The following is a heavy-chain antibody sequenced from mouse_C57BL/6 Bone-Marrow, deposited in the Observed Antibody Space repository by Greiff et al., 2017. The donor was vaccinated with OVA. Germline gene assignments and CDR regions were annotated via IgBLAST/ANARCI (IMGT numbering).Heavy chain of an antibody. CDR1: GYTFTDYN. D-gene: IGHD6-1*01. Sequence: EVQLQQSGPELVKPGASVKISCKASGYTFTDYNMNWVKQSTGKSLEWIGVINPNYGTTSYNQKFKGKATLTVDQSSSTAYMQLNSLTSEDSAVXYFGGRAWFAHWGQGTLVTVSA. CDR2: INPNYGTT. V-gene: IGHV1-39*01. J-gene: IGHJ3*01. CDR3: GGRAWFAH.